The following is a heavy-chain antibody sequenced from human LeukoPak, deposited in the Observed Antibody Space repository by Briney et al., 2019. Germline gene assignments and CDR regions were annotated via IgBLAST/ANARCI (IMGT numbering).Heavy chain of an antibody. V-gene: IGHV1-69*13. CDR2: IIPIFGTA. J-gene: IGHJ4*02. Sequence: SVKVSCKASGGTFIRYAIRWGRQAPGEGGERMGGIIPIFGTANYAQKFQGRVTITADESTSTAYMELSSLRSEDTAVYYCARAYYDFWSGYSVFDYWGQGTLVTVSS. D-gene: IGHD3-3*01. CDR3: ARAYYDFWSGYSVFDY. CDR1: GGTFIRYA.